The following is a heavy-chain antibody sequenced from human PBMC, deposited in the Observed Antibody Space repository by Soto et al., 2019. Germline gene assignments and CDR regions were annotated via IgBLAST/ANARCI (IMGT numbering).Heavy chain of an antibody. V-gene: IGHV4-34*01. J-gene: IGHJ4*02. CDR3: ARDLCPLSDY. Sequence: QVQLQQWGAGLLKPSETLSLTCAVYGGSFSGYYWSWIRQPPGKGLEWIGEINHSGSTNYNPSLKSPVTISVDTSKNQFSLKLSSVTAADKAVYYCARDLCPLSDYWGQGTLVTVSS. CDR1: GGSFSGYY. CDR2: INHSGST.